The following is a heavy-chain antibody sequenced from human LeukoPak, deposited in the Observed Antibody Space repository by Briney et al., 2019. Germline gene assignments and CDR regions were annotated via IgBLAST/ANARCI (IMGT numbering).Heavy chain of an antibody. J-gene: IGHJ5*02. D-gene: IGHD6-13*01. CDR1: GGSISSSSYY. CDR3: ARALYSSSWYDWFDP. V-gene: IGHV4-39*07. Sequence: PSETLSLTCTVSGGSISSSSYYWGWIRQPPGKGLEWIGSIYYSGSTYYNPSLKSRVTISVDTSKNQFFLKLSSVTAADTAVYYCARALYSSSWYDWFDPWGQGTLVTVSS. CDR2: IYYSGST.